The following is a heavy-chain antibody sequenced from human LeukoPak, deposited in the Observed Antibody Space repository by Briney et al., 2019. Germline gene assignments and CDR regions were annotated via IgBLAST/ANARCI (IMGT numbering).Heavy chain of an antibody. J-gene: IGHJ4*02. CDR2: ISGSGGST. CDR1: GFTFSSYA. D-gene: IGHD6-6*01. Sequence: PGGSLRLSCAASGFTFSSYAMSWVRQAPGKGLEWVSAISGSGGSTYYADSVKGRFTISRDNSKNTLYLQMNSLRAEDTAVYYCATSSIAARIKDYWGQGTLVTVSS. V-gene: IGHV3-23*01. CDR3: ATSSIAARIKDY.